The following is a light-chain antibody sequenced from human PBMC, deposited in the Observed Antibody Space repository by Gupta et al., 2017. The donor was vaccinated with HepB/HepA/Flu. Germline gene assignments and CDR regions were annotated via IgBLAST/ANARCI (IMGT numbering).Light chain of an antibody. CDR1: QHFSSR. CDR3: QQADSFPLT. J-gene: IGKJ4*01. CDR2: DAY. V-gene: IGKV1-12*01. Sequence: DIQMTQSPSFVSSSVGDRVTITCRASQHFSSRLAWYKQKPGKAPKLLIYDAYSLQNGVPLRFSGSGSGTEFALTISTLQPEDFATYFCQQADSFPLTFGEGTNVEIK.